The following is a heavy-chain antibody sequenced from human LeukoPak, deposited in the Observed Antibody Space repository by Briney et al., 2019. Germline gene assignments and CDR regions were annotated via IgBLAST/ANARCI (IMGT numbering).Heavy chain of an antibody. V-gene: IGHV3-23*01. D-gene: IGHD1-26*01. CDR1: GFTFSSYA. J-gene: IGHJ4*02. CDR3: TRLVGGSTFDY. CDR2: ISGSGGST. Sequence: GGSLRLSCAASGFTFSSYAMSWVRQAPGKGLEWVSAISGSGGSTYYADSVKGRFTISRDNSKNTAYLQMNSLKTEDTAVYYCTRLVGGSTFDYWGQGTLVTVSS.